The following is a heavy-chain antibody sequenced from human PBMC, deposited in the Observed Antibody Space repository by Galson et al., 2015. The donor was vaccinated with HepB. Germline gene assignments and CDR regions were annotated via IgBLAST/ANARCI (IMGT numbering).Heavy chain of an antibody. D-gene: IGHD5-18*01. CDR1: GGTFSSYT. J-gene: IGHJ4*02. CDR3: AREANRGYSYGRRVYYFDY. V-gene: IGHV1-69*04. CDR2: IIPILGIA. Sequence: SVKVSCKASGGTFSSYTISWVRQAPGQGLEWMGRIIPILGIANYAQKFQGRVTITADKSTSTAYMELSSLRSEDTAVYYCAREANRGYSYGRRVYYFDYWGQGTLVTVSS.